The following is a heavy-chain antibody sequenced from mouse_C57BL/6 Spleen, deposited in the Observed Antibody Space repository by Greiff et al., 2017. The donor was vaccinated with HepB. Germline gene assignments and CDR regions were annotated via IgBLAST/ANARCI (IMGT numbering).Heavy chain of an antibody. CDR1: GFTFSSYA. D-gene: IGHD4-1*01. V-gene: IGHV5-4*03. CDR2: ISDGGSYT. CDR3: ARGRLGDY. Sequence: EVMLVESGGGLVKPGGSLKLSCAASGFTFSSYAMSWVRQTPEKRLEWVATISDGGSYTYYPDNVKGRFTISRDNAKNNLYLQMSHLKSEDTAMYYCARGRLGDYWGQGTTLTVSS. J-gene: IGHJ2*01.